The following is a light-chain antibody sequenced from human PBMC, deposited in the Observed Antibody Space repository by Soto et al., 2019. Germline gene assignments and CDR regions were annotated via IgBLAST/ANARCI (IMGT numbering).Light chain of an antibody. J-gene: IGKJ3*01. Sequence: EIVLTQSPGTLSLSPGERATLSCRASQTITLNYLAWYQQKPGQAPRLLIYGVSTRATGIPDKFSGSGSGTDFTLTISRMAPEDFAVYYCQQYGSSPFTFGPGSKVDIK. CDR3: QQYGSSPFT. CDR1: QTITLNY. V-gene: IGKV3-20*01. CDR2: GVS.